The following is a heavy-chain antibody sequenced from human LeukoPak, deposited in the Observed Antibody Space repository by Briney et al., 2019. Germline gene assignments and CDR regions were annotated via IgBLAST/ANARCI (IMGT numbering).Heavy chain of an antibody. J-gene: IGHJ6*03. V-gene: IGHV4-59*12. Sequence: PSETLSLTCTVSGGSISSYYWSWLRQPPGKGLEWIGYIYYSGSTNYNPSLKSRVTISVDTSKNQFSLKLSSVTAADTAVYYCAREAGHYYYYMDVWGKGITVTVSS. CDR3: AREAGHYYYYMDV. CDR1: GGSISSYY. CDR2: IYYSGST.